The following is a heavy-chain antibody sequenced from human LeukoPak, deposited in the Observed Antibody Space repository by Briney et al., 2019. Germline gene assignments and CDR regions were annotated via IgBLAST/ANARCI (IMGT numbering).Heavy chain of an antibody. CDR3: AKDLLDDLYFDY. CDR1: GFSFSSYA. V-gene: IGHV3-23*01. J-gene: IGHJ4*02. D-gene: IGHD1-1*01. CDR2: ISGRGTTP. Sequence: GVSLRLSYAACGFSFSSYALSWVRQAAGKGLEWVSLISGRGTTPYYTDAVKCRFTRSRDNSKNTLYLRMNSLRAEITAGYYCAKDLLDDLYFDYWGQGTLVTVSS.